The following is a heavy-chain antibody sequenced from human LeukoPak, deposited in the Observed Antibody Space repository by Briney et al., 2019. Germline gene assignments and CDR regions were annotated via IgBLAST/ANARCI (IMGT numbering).Heavy chain of an antibody. CDR1: GFTVSSNY. Sequence: GGSLRLSCAASGFTVSSNYMSWVRQAPGKGLEWVSVIYSGGSTYYADSVKGRFTISRDNSKNTLYLQMNSLRAEDTAVYCCARYVLLWFGEDNYFDYWGQGTLVTVSS. D-gene: IGHD3-10*01. V-gene: IGHV3-53*01. CDR3: ARYVLLWFGEDNYFDY. CDR2: IYSGGST. J-gene: IGHJ4*02.